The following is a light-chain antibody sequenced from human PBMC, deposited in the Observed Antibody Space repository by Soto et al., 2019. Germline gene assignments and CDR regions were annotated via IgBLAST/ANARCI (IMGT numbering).Light chain of an antibody. CDR1: QNIDTY. CDR3: QQSYNFPRP. V-gene: IGKV1-39*01. Sequence: DIQMTQSPSSLSASVGDRVTITCRASQNIDTYLNWYLQKPGQAPKLLNYSAYSLQSGVSPRFSGAGSGTDFTLTISSLQPEDFATYCSQQSYNFPRPFG. J-gene: IGKJ5*01. CDR2: SAY.